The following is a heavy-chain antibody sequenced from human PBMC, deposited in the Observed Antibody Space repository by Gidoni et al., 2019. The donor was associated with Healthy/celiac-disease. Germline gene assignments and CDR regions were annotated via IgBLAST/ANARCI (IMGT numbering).Heavy chain of an antibody. CDR1: GFTFSRYS. V-gene: IGHV3-48*02. J-gene: IGHJ4*02. CDR2: ISSSSSTI. CDR3: ARGDSGVVNN. D-gene: IGHD3-3*01. Sequence: EVQLVESGGGLLQPGGSLRLSCAASGFTFSRYSMNWVRQAPGKGLALVSYISSSSSTIYYSDSVKGRFTISRDNAKNSLYLQMNSLRDEDTAVYYCARGDSGVVNNWGQGTLVTVSS.